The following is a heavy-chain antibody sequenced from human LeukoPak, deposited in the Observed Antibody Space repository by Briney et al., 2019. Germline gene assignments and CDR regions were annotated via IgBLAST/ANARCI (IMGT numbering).Heavy chain of an antibody. CDR1: GYSFTNYW. D-gene: IGHD5-24*01. CDR3: ARPGMATTTSFDY. CDR2: IYPAGSDT. J-gene: IGHJ4*02. V-gene: IGHV5-51*01. Sequence: TGESLKISCKGSGYSFTNYWIGWVRQMPGKGLEWMGIIYPAGSDTRYSPSFQGQVTISADKSISTAYLQWSSLKASDTAMYYCARPGMATTTSFDYWGQGTLVTVSS.